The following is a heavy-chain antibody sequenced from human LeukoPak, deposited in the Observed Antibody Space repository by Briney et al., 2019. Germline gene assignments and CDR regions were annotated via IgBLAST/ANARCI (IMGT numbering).Heavy chain of an antibody. CDR3: ARVRDGDYGYIGFDP. V-gene: IGHV4-31*03. J-gene: IGHJ5*02. Sequence: SQTLSLTCTVSGGSFSSGGYYWSWIRQHPGKGLEWIGYIYYSGRTYYNPSLKSRVTISVDTSKNQFSLKLSSVTAADTAVYHCARVRDGDYGYIGFDPWGQGTLVTVSS. CDR1: GGSFSSGGYY. CDR2: IYYSGRT. D-gene: IGHD4-17*01.